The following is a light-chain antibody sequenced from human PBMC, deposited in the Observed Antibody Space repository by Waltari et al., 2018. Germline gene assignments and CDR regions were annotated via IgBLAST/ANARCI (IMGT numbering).Light chain of an antibody. CDR3: QSYDSSLSVFYV. J-gene: IGLJ1*01. Sequence: QSVLTQPPSVSGAPGQRVPISCTGSSSNIGAGYNVHWYQQLPGTAPKLLIYDNSNRPSGVPDRFSGSKSGTSASLALTGLQAEDEADYYCQSYDSSLSVFYVFGTGTKVTVL. CDR2: DNS. CDR1: SSNIGAGYN. V-gene: IGLV1-40*01.